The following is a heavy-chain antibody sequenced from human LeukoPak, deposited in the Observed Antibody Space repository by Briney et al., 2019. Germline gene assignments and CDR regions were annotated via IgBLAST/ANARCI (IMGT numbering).Heavy chain of an antibody. CDR3: ARAGLTIYYYYYMDV. J-gene: IGHJ6*03. CDR2: IYHSGST. V-gene: IGHV4-38-2*01. CDR1: GYPISSGYY. D-gene: IGHD3/OR15-3a*01. Sequence: SETLSLTCAVSGYPISSGYYWGWIRQPPGKGLEWIGSIYHSGSTYYNPSLKSRVTISVDTSKNQFSLKLSSVTAADTAVYYCARAGLTIYYYYYMDVWGKGTTVTVSS.